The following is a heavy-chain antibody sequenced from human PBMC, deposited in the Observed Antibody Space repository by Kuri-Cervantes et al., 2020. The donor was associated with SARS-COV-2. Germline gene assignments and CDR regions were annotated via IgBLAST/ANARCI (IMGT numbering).Heavy chain of an antibody. D-gene: IGHD3-16*01. CDR2: FDPEDGET. Sequence: ASVKVSCKVSGYTLTELSMHWVRQAPGKGLEWMGGFDPEDGETIYAQKFQGRVTMTEDTSTDTAYMELSSLRSEDTAVYYCARGPPHDQAFDIWGQGTMVTVSS. V-gene: IGHV1-24*01. J-gene: IGHJ3*02. CDR1: GYTLTELS. CDR3: ARGPPHDQAFDI.